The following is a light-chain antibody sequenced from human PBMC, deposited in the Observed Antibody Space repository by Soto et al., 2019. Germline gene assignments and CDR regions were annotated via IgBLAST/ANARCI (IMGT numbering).Light chain of an antibody. CDR2: DAS. CDR1: QGISNS. J-gene: IGKJ2*01. V-gene: IGKV1-33*01. CDR3: QQYDNLPYT. Sequence: DIQMTQSPSSLSASVGDRITITCQASQGISNSLNWYQHKLGKAPKLLIYDASNVETGVQSRFSGSGSGTYFTLTISSLQPEDFAIYYCQQYDNLPYTFGQWTKLEIK.